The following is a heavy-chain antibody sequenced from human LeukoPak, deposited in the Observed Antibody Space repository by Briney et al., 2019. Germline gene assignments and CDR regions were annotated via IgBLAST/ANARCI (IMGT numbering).Heavy chain of an antibody. J-gene: IGHJ4*02. V-gene: IGHV4-39*07. D-gene: IGHD1-26*01. CDR3: ARDGSGSYPY. Sequence: SETLSLTCTVSGGSISSSSYYWGWIRQPPGRDLEWIASVYYSGFTYYNPSLRSRVTTSVDTSKNQFSLNLSSVTAADTAVYYCARDGSGSYPYWGQGTLITVFS. CDR2: VYYSGFT. CDR1: GGSISSSSYY.